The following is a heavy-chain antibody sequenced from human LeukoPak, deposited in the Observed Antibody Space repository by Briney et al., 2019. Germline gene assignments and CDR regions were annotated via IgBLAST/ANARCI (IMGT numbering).Heavy chain of an antibody. CDR3: ARRIRYSGYRGLFDY. V-gene: IGHV1-69*13. Sequence: ASVKVSCKASGGTFSSYAISWVRQAPGQGLEWMGGIIPIFGTANYAQKFQGRVTITADESTSTAYMELRSLRSDDTAVYYCARRIRYSGYRGLFDYWGQGTLVTVSS. CDR2: IIPIFGTA. CDR1: GGTFSSYA. D-gene: IGHD5-12*01. J-gene: IGHJ4*02.